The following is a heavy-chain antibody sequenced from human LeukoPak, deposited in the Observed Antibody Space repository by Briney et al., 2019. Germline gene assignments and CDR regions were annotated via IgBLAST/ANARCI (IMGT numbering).Heavy chain of an antibody. CDR1: GFTFSSYA. Sequence: GGSLRLSCAASGFTFSSYAMSWVRQAPGKGPEWVSGISGTGGSTYYTDSVKGRFTISRDNSKNTLYLQMDSLRAEDTAFYYCAKDRLTGTPYYFDYWGQGTLVTVSS. D-gene: IGHD1-20*01. J-gene: IGHJ4*02. CDR2: ISGTGGST. CDR3: AKDRLTGTPYYFDY. V-gene: IGHV3-23*01.